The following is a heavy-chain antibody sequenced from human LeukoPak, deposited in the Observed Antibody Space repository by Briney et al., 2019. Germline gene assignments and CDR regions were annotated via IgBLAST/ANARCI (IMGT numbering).Heavy chain of an antibody. J-gene: IGHJ4*02. CDR3: ATGSGWYSPDY. Sequence: GASVKVSCKASAFPFSTSPMQWVRQARGQRLQLIGWIVVGSGNTNYAQKFQERVTITRDMSTSTAYMELSSLRSEDTAVYCCATGSGWYSPDYWGQGTLVTVSS. CDR2: IVVGSGNT. CDR1: AFPFSTSP. V-gene: IGHV1-58*02. D-gene: IGHD6-19*01.